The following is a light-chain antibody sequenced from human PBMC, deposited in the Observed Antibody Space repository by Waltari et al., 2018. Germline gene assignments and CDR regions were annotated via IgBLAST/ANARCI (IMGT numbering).Light chain of an antibody. CDR1: SSDVGGYNY. J-gene: IGLJ2*01. Sequence: QSALTQPASVSGSPGQSIAISCTGTSSDVGGYNYVAWYQLHPGKAPKLLIYDVKDRPSGLSNRFSGSKSGNTASLTISGLQPEDEADYYCSSYTSSTTLFGGGTKLTVL. V-gene: IGLV2-14*01. CDR3: SSYTSSTTL. CDR2: DVK.